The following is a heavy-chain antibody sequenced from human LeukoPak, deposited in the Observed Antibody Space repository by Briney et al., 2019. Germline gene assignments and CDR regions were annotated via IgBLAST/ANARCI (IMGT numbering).Heavy chain of an antibody. D-gene: IGHD2-21*02. CDR3: VANGYCGGDCYYNY. CDR1: GYTFTGYY. J-gene: IGHJ4*02. V-gene: IGHV1-46*01. CDR2: INPSGGST. Sequence: EASVKVSCKASGYTFTGYYMHWVRQAPGQGLEWMGIINPSGGSTSYAQKFQGRVTMTRDTSTSTVYMELSSLRSEDTAVYYCVANGYCGGDCYYNYWGQGTLVTVSS.